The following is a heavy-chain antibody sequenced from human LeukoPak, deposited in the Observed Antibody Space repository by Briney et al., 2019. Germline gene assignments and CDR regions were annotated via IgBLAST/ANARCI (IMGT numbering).Heavy chain of an antibody. CDR3: ARDLGWLLAFDI. CDR1: GGSISRGSYY. V-gene: IGHV4-61*02. J-gene: IGHJ3*02. D-gene: IGHD3-3*01. Sequence: SETLSLPCTVPGGSISRGSYYWSWSRQPAGKGLEGIGRIYTWGGTNYNPSLKSRVPRSVDTSKNQFSLKPSSVTAADTAVYYCARDLGWLLAFDIWGQGTMVTVSS. CDR2: IYTWGGT.